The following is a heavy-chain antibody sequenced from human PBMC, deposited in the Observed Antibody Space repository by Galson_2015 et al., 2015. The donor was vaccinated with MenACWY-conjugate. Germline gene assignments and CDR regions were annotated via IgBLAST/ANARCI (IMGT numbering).Heavy chain of an antibody. J-gene: IGHJ4*02. CDR2: INAGNGNT. Sequence: SCKASGYTFTSYAMHWVRQAPGQRLEWMGWINAGNGNTKYSQKFQGRVTITRDTSASTAYMELSSLRSEDTAVYYCARDKGRDWLMGSYYYYFDYWGQGQWSPSLQ. CDR3: ARDKGRDWLMGSYYYYFDY. D-gene: IGHD3/OR15-3a*01. CDR1: GYTFTSYA. V-gene: IGHV1-3*01.